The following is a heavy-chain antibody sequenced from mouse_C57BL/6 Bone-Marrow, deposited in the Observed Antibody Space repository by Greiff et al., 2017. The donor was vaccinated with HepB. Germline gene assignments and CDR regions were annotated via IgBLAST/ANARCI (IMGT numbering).Heavy chain of an antibody. J-gene: IGHJ4*01. D-gene: IGHD2-5*01. CDR2: INPNNGGT. CDR1: GYTFTDYN. Sequence: EVQLQQSGPELVKPGASVKIPCKASGYTFTDYNMDWVKQSHGKSLEWIGDINPNNGGTIYNQKFKGKATLTVDKSSSTAYMELRSLTSEDTAVYYCARGVDSNYVPLARDYWGQGTSVTVSS. V-gene: IGHV1-18*01. CDR3: ARGVDSNYVPLARDY.